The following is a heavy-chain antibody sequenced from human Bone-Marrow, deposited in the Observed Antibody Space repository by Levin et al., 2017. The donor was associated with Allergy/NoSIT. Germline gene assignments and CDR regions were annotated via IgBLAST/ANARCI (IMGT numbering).Heavy chain of an antibody. V-gene: IGHV4-59*01. Sequence: SETLSLTCTVSGGSISSYYWSWIRQPPGKGLEWIGYIYYSGSTNYNPSLKSRVTISVDTSKNQFSLKLSSVTAADTAVYYCARGGITIFGDAIGGMDVWGQGTTVTVSS. CDR3: ARGGITIFGDAIGGMDV. CDR2: IYYSGST. D-gene: IGHD3-3*01. CDR1: GGSISSYY. J-gene: IGHJ6*02.